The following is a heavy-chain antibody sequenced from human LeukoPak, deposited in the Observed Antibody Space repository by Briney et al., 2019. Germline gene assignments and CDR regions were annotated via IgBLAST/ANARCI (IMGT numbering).Heavy chain of an antibody. CDR1: GGSISSSSYY. Sequence: SETLSLTCTVSGGSISSSSYYWGWIRQPPGKGLEWIGSIYYSGSTYYNPSLKSRVTISVDTSKNQFSLKLSSVTAADTAVYYCARRGASSSEEYWGQGTLVIVSS. CDR2: IYYSGST. J-gene: IGHJ4*02. CDR3: ARRGASSSEEY. D-gene: IGHD6-6*01. V-gene: IGHV4-39*01.